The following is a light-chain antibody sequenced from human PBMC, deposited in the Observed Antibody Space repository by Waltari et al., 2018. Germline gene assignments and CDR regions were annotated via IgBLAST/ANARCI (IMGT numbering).Light chain of an antibody. CDR1: QSIADN. CDR2: ATS. J-gene: IGKJ4*01. V-gene: IGKV1-39*01. CDR3: QQSFSIPFS. Sequence: DIQMTQSPSSLSASVGDTVTITCRASQSIADNLHWYQKKPGKAPKFLIYATSSVQSGVPSRFSGRGSGTAFSLTISSLQPDDVATYYCQQSFSIPFSFGGGTKVEI.